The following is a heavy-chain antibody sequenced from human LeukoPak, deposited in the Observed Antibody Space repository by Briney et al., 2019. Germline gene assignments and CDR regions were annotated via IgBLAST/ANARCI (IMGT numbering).Heavy chain of an antibody. CDR3: ARSVDDYYFDF. V-gene: IGHV4-59*08. CDR2: IYYSGST. Sequence: SETLSLTCTVSNGSISNYYWSWIRQPPGKGLKWIGYIYYSGSTNYNPSLKSRVTISVDTSKNQFSLKLSSVTAADTAVYYCARSVDDYYFDFWGQGTLVTVSS. J-gene: IGHJ4*02. D-gene: IGHD5-12*01. CDR1: NGSISNYY.